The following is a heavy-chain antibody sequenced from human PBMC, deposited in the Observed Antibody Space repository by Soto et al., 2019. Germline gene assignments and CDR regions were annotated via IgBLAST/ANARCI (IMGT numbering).Heavy chain of an antibody. CDR3: ARVRGRRGTSWFDP. V-gene: IGHV4-34*01. D-gene: IGHD3-16*01. CDR2: INHSGST. Sequence: QVQLQQWGAGLLKPSETLSLTGAVYGGSFSGYYWSWIRQPPGKGLEWIGEINHSGSTNYNPSLKSRVTVSVDTSKTQFSRKLSSVTAADTAVYYCARVRGRRGTSWFDPWGQGTLVTVSS. J-gene: IGHJ5*02. CDR1: GGSFSGYY.